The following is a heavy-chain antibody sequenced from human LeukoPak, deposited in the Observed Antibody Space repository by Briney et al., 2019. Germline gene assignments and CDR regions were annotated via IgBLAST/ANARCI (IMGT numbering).Heavy chain of an antibody. V-gene: IGHV3-48*03. CDR3: ARGDPHADL. J-gene: IGHJ5*02. CDR2: ITISGHTK. CDR1: GFDLNTYE. Sequence: GGSLRLSCAASGFDLNTYEMNWVRQAPGKGPEWIADITISGHTKNYADSVKGRFTIPRDNAGTSLYLQMNSLRVEDTGVYYCARGDPHADLWGQGTLVTVSS.